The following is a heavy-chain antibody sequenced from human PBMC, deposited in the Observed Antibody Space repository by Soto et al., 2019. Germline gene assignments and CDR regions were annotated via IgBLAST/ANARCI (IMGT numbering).Heavy chain of an antibody. Sequence: SETLSLTCTVSGGSISSGGYYWSWIRQHPGKGLEWIGYIYYSGSTYYNPSLKSRVTISVDTSKNQFSLKLSSVTAADTAVYYCARDRGAAAAGFDPWGQGTLVTVSS. CDR2: IYYSGST. V-gene: IGHV4-31*03. CDR3: ARDRGAAAAGFDP. D-gene: IGHD6-13*01. J-gene: IGHJ5*02. CDR1: GGSISSGGYY.